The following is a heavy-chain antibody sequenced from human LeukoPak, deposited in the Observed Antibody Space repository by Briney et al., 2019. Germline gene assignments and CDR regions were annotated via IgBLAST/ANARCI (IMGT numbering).Heavy chain of an antibody. CDR1: GYTFTSYY. V-gene: IGHV1-46*01. CDR3: VRVRDGYNDAYDI. CDR2: INPSDGST. D-gene: IGHD5-24*01. J-gene: IGHJ3*02. Sequence: ASVKVSCKASGYTFTSYYMHWVRQAPGQGLEWMGIINPSDGSTNYAQNFQGRVTMTRDTSTSTVYMELSSLRSEDTAVYYCVRVRDGYNDAYDIWGQGTMVTVPS.